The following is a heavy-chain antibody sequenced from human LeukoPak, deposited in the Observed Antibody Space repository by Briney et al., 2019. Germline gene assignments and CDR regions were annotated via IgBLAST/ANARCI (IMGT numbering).Heavy chain of an antibody. J-gene: IGHJ6*03. CDR1: GYTFTGYY. Sequence: ASVKVSCKASGYTFTGYYMHWVRQAPGQGLEWMGWINPNSGGTNYAQKFQGRVTMTRDTSISTTYMELRRLRSDDTAVYYCARVKVKGFGELLWTYYYYIAVWGKGTTVTVSS. D-gene: IGHD3-10*01. CDR2: INPNSGGT. CDR3: ARVKVKGFGELLWTYYYYIAV. V-gene: IGHV1-2*02.